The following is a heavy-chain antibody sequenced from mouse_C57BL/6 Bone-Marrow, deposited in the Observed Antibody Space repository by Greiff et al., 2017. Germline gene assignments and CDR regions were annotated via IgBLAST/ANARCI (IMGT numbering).Heavy chain of an antibody. CDR2: SYPGDGDN. CDR3: ARTGTGYFDY. Sequence: VQLQESGPELVKPGASVKISCKASGYAFSRSWLNWVKPRPGKGLELIGRSYPGDGDNNYNGKFKCKAPLTADKSSSTAYMQLSSLTSEDSAVYFCARTGTGYFDYWGQGTTLTVSS. D-gene: IGHD4-1*01. J-gene: IGHJ2*01. V-gene: IGHV1-82*01. CDR1: GYAFSRSW.